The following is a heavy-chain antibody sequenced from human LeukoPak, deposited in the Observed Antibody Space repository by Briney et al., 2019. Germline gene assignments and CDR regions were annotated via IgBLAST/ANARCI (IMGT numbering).Heavy chain of an antibody. CDR2: INVDGSLT. V-gene: IGHV3-74*03. J-gene: IGHJ1*01. D-gene: IGHD3-10*01. CDR3: ASNVFGLVSV. CDR1: GFPLRTSW. Sequence: PGWSLRLSCAASGFPLRTSWMHWVRQSPGKGLVWVSRINVDGSLTTYADSVKGRFTVSRDNGEDALYLQMDSLRVEDTAVYYCASNVFGLVSVWGQGTLVTVSS.